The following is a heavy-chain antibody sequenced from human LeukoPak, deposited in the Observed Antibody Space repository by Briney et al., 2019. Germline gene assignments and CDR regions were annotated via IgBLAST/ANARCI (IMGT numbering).Heavy chain of an antibody. CDR3: ARGITPATSDAFDI. CDR1: GYTFTSYD. V-gene: IGHV1-8*03. CDR2: MNPNSGNT. J-gene: IGHJ3*02. Sequence: ASVKVSCKASGYTFTSYDINWVGQATGQGLEWMGWMNPNSGNTGYAQKFQGRVTIPRNTSISTAYMELSSLRSEDTAVYYFARGITPATSDAFDIWGQGAMVTVSS. D-gene: IGHD3-10*01.